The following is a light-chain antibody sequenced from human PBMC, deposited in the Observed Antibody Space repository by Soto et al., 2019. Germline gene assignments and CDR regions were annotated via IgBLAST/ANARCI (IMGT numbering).Light chain of an antibody. Sequence: QSVLTQPPSVSGAPGQRVTISCTGSSSNIGAGYDVHWYQQLPGTAPRLIIFEVNDRPSGVSHRFSGSKSGNTASLTISGLQAEDEADYYCASYTTSHTRVFGGGTKLTVL. J-gene: IGLJ3*02. CDR1: SSNIGAGYD. CDR2: EVN. CDR3: ASYTTSHTRV. V-gene: IGLV1-40*01.